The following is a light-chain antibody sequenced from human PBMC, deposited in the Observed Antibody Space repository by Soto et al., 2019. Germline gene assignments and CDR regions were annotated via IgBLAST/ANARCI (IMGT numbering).Light chain of an antibody. CDR2: GAS. CDR3: QQYGGSPRT. V-gene: IGKV3-20*01. CDR1: QSVGQS. J-gene: IGKJ1*01. Sequence: EVVLTQSPGALSLSPGERATLSFSASQSVGQSLAWYQQRPGQAPRLLISGASTRATGIPDRISGSGSGTDFTLTISRLEPEDFAVYYCQQYGGSPRTFGQGTKVDIK.